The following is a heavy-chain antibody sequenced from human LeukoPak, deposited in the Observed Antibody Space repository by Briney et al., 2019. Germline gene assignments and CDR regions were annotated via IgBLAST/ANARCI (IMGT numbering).Heavy chain of an antibody. V-gene: IGHV1-46*01. Sequence: GASVKVSCKASGHTFTSYYLHWVRQAPGQGLEWMGIINPSGGSTNYAQKLQGRVTMTTDTSTSTAYMELRSLRSDDTAVYYCARDPGNLAYCGGDCYPNFDYWGQGTLVTVSS. CDR3: ARDPGNLAYCGGDCYPNFDY. D-gene: IGHD2-21*02. CDR2: INPSGGST. CDR1: GHTFTSYY. J-gene: IGHJ4*02.